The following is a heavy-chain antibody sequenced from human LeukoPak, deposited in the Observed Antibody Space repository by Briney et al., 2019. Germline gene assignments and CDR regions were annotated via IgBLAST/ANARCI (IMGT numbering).Heavy chain of an antibody. J-gene: IGHJ4*02. Sequence: GGSLRLSCAASGFTFNTNPMNWVRQAPGKGLEWVSGITETGGDTKSADSVKGRFTISRDNSKNTLYLQVNSLRDDDTAIYYCTKTTRPLGALDHWGQGTLVTVSS. V-gene: IGHV3-23*01. CDR1: GFTFNTNP. D-gene: IGHD1-26*01. CDR2: ITETGGDT. CDR3: TKTTRPLGALDH.